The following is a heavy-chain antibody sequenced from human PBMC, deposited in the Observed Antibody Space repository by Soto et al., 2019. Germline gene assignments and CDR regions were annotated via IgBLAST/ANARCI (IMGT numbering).Heavy chain of an antibody. D-gene: IGHD2-8*01. CDR2: ISWNSGSI. CDR3: AKILRMATDAFDI. CDR1: GFTFDDYA. Sequence: LRLSCAASGFTFDDYAMHWVRQAPGKGLEWVSGISWNSGSIGYADSVKGRFTISRDNAKNSLYLQMNSLRAEDTALYYCAKILRMATDAFDIWGQGTMVTVSS. V-gene: IGHV3-9*01. J-gene: IGHJ3*02.